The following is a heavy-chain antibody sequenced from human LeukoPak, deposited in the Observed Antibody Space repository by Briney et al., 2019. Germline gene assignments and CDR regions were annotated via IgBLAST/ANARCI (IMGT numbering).Heavy chain of an antibody. CDR2: INPNSGGT. J-gene: IGHJ3*02. CDR1: GYTFTGYY. V-gene: IGHV1-2*02. D-gene: IGHD2-2*01. CDR3: ARGGGYCSSTSYSYGAFDI. Sequence: AASVKVSCKASGYTFTGYYMHWVRQAPGQGLEWMGWINPNSGGTNYAQKFQGRITMTRDTSISTAYMELSRLRSDDTAVYYCARGGGYCSSTSYSYGAFDIWGQGTMVTVSS.